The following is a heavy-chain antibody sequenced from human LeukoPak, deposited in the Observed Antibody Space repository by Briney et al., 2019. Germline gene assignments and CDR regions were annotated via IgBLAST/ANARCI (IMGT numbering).Heavy chain of an antibody. D-gene: IGHD3-10*01. V-gene: IGHV1-18*04. Sequence: ASVKVSCKASGYTFTSYGISWVRQAPGQGLEWMGWISAYNGNTNYAQKLQGRVTMTTDTSTSTAYMELRSLRSDDTAVYYCARDERAGPGSYKYYYYGMDVWGKGTTVTVSS. CDR2: ISAYNGNT. CDR1: GYTFTSYG. J-gene: IGHJ6*04. CDR3: ARDERAGPGSYKYYYYGMDV.